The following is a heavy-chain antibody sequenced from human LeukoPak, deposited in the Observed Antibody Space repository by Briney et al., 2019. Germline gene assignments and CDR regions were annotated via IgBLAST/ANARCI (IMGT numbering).Heavy chain of an antibody. CDR2: IGTAGDT. V-gene: IGHV3-13*01. Sequence: GGSLRLSCAASGFTFSSYDMHWVRQATGKGLEWVSAIGTAGDTYYPGSVKGRFTISRENAKNSLYPQMNSLRAGDTAVYYCARGGYSSSWYGRSYYYYYMDVWGKGTTVTISS. J-gene: IGHJ6*03. CDR1: GFTFSSYD. CDR3: ARGGYSSSWYGRSYYYYYMDV. D-gene: IGHD6-13*01.